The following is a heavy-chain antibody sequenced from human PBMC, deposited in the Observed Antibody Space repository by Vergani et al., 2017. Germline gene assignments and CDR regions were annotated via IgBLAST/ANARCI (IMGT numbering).Heavy chain of an antibody. V-gene: IGHV4-34*01. J-gene: IGHJ4*02. D-gene: IGHD3-10*01. CDR2: INHIGST. CDR1: GGSFSGYY. CDR3: ARKLKLRRGYFDY. Sequence: QVQLQQWGAGLLKPSETLSLTCAVYGGSFSGYYWSWIRQPPGKGLEWIGEINHIGSTNYNPSLKSRVTRSGDTSKNHFYLKLSSVTAADTAVYYCARKLKLRRGYFDYWGQGTLVTVSS.